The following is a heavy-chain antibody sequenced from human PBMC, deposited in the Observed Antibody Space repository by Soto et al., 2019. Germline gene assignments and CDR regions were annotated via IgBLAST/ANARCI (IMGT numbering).Heavy chain of an antibody. Sequence: QVQLVQSGAEVKKPGASVRTSCMASGYTFSRYGLHWVRQAPGQGLEWMGWINAGTGQTKYSQKFQGRVSITRDTAASTADMELSRLRSEDTAVEYCARIAVTGYFDYWGQGTLVTVPA. CDR1: GYTFSRYG. D-gene: IGHD6-19*01. J-gene: IGHJ4*02. CDR3: ARIAVTGYFDY. CDR2: INAGTGQT. V-gene: IGHV1-3*01.